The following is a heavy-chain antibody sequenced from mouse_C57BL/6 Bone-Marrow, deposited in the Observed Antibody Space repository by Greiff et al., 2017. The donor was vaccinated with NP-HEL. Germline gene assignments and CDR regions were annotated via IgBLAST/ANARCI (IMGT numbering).Heavy chain of an antibody. D-gene: IGHD2-4*01. V-gene: IGHV1-55*01. CDR3: ARNYLLYYDYDWFAY. CDR2: IYPGSGST. CDR1: GYTFTSYW. Sequence: QVQLQQPGAELVKPGASVKMSCKASGYTFTSYWITWVKQRPGQGLEWIGDIYPGSGSTNYNEKFKSKATLTVDTSSSTAYMQLSSLTSEDSAVYYCARNYLLYYDYDWFAYWGQGTLVTVSA. J-gene: IGHJ3*01.